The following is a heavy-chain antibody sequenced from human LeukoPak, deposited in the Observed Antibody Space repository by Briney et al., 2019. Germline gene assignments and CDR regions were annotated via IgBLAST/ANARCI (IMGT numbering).Heavy chain of an antibody. D-gene: IGHD3-10*01. CDR2: IRSKGSGGTT. V-gene: IGHV3-49*04. J-gene: IGHJ5*02. Sequence: GGSLRLSCTASGFTFGDYAMSWVRQAPGKGLEWEGFIRSKGSGGTTEYAASVKGRFTISRDDSKSIAYLQMNSLKTEDTAVYYCTRGDGSGSSWGQGTLVTVSS. CDR1: GFTFGDYA. CDR3: TRGDGSGSS.